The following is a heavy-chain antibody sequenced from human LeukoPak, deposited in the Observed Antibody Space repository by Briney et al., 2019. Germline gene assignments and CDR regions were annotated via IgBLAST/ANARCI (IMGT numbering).Heavy chain of an antibody. CDR1: GYTFTNYD. CDR3: ARTQQLVLRSPLDP. J-gene: IGHJ5*02. CDR2: MNPYSGNT. Sequence: ASVKVSCKASGYTFTNYDIHWVRQATGQGLEWMGWMNPYSGNTGYAQDFQGRITITRNTSISTAYMELSSLRSEDTAVYYCARTQQLVLRSPLDPWGQGTLVTVSS. D-gene: IGHD6-13*01. V-gene: IGHV1-8*03.